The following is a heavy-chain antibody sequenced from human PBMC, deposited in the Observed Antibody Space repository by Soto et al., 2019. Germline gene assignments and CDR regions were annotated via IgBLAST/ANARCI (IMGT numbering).Heavy chain of an antibody. CDR2: IKQDGSEK. J-gene: IGHJ4*02. CDR1: GFTFSSYW. V-gene: IGHV3-7*03. Sequence: EVQLVESGGGLVQPGGSLRLSCAASGFTFSSYWMSWVRQAPGKGLEWVANIKQDGSEKYYVDSVKGRFTISRDNAKNSLYLQMNSLRAEDTAVYYCARGVSSGYDWIDYWGQGTLVTVS. D-gene: IGHD5-12*01. CDR3: ARGVSSGYDWIDY.